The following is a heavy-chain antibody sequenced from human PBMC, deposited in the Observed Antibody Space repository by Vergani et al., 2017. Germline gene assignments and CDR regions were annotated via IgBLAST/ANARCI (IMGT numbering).Heavy chain of an antibody. V-gene: IGHV4-34*01. CDR3: ARGHGYSDGLYYYYYMDV. J-gene: IGHJ6*03. CDR1: GGSFSGYY. CDR2: INHRGST. Sequence: QVQLQQWGAGLLKPSETLSLTCAVYGGSFSGYYWIWIRHPPAEGLEWFGEINHRGSTNYNPSLKRRVTISVDTSKNQFSLKLSSVTAAATAVYYCARGHGYSDGLYYYYYMDVWGKGTTVTVSS. D-gene: IGHD5-18*01.